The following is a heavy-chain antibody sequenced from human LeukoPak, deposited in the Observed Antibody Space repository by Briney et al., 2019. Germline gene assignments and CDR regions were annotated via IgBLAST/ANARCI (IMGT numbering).Heavy chain of an antibody. CDR3: ARGLQENLAWLTAFSAFDI. J-gene: IGHJ3*02. D-gene: IGHD6-19*01. CDR2: ISAYNGNT. V-gene: IGHV1-18*01. Sequence: ASVKVSCKTSGYTFTSYGISWVRQAPGQGLEWMGWISAYNGNTNYAQKVQGRVTMTTDTSTSTAYMELRSLRSDDTAVYYCARGLQENLAWLTAFSAFDIWGQGTMVTVSS. CDR1: GYTFTSYG.